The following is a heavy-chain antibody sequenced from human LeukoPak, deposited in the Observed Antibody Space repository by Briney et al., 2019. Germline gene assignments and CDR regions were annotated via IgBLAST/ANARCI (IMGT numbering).Heavy chain of an antibody. J-gene: IGHJ4*02. CDR2: INPRDKTT. V-gene: IGHV1-46*01. D-gene: IGHD4-23*01. CDR3: DSVDDYSGKSVGY. CDR1: GYSFTTYY. Sequence: ASVKVSRKASGYSFTTYYIHWVRQAPGQGLEWMGTINPRDKTTSYAQKFQGTVTMTRDTSTSTVYMELSSLRTEDTEVYSCDSVDDYSGKSVGYWGQGTLVPVSS.